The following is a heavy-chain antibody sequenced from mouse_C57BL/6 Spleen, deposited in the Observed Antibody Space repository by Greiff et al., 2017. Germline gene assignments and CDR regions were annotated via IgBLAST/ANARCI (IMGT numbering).Heavy chain of an antibody. Sequence: QVQLQQSGAELVRPGTSVKVSCKASGYAFTNYLIEWVKQRPGQGLEWIGVINPGSGGTNYNEKFKGKATLTADKSSSTAYMQLSSLTSEDSAVYVGASLFDCDGAWFAYWGQGTMVTVSA. CDR3: ASLFDCDGAWFAY. J-gene: IGHJ3*01. CDR1: GYAFTNYL. D-gene: IGHD2-4*01. CDR2: INPGSGGT. V-gene: IGHV1-54*01.